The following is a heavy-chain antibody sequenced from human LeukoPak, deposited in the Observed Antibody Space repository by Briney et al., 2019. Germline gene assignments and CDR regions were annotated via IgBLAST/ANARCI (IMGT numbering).Heavy chain of an antibody. CDR2: IWYDGSNK. V-gene: IGHV3-33*01. D-gene: IGHD4-17*01. CDR3: ARDSWGDYGDSLPQYFDY. Sequence: GGSLRLSCAASGFTFSSYGMHWVRQAPGKGLEWVAVIWYDGSNKYYADSVKGRFTISRDNSKSTLYLQMNSLRAEDTAVYYCARDSWGDYGDSLPQYFDYWGQGTLVTVSS. J-gene: IGHJ4*02. CDR1: GFTFSSYG.